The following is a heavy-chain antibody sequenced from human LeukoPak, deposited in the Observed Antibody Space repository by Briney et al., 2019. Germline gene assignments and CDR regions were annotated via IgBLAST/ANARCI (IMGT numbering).Heavy chain of an antibody. D-gene: IGHD6-19*01. Sequence: PGGSLRLSCAASGFTFSSYGMHWVRQAPGKGLEWVAVIWCDGSNKYYADSVKGRFTISRDNSKNTLYLQMNSLRAEDTAVYYCARARIAVAGTAFQYYFDYWGQGTLVTVSS. CDR3: ARARIAVAGTAFQYYFDY. CDR1: GFTFSSYG. V-gene: IGHV3-33*01. CDR2: IWCDGSNK. J-gene: IGHJ4*02.